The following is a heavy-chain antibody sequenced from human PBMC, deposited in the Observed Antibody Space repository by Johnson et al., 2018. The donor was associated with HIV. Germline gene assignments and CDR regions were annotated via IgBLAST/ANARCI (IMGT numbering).Heavy chain of an antibody. D-gene: IGHD1-26*01. CDR1: GFTFINAW. CDR3: TTDVPGGPYYNAFDI. CDR2: LKSRTDGNTA. Sequence: MQLVESGGGVVQPGRSLRLSCAASGFTFINAWMSWVRQAPGKGLEWVGRLKSRTDGNTADYAAPVKGRFTISRDDSKNMLYLQMNSLKTEDTALYYCTTDVPGGPYYNAFDIWGQGTMVTVSS. V-gene: IGHV3-15*01. J-gene: IGHJ3*02.